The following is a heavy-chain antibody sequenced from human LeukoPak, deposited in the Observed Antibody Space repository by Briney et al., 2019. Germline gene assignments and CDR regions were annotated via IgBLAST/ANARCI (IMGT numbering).Heavy chain of an antibody. CDR1: GFTFSADA. CDR2: INYNGGST. CDR3: ARRYNWKAFDL. Sequence: PGGSLRPSCAASGFTFSADAMNWVRQAPGKGLEWVSTINYNGGSTYYADSVEGRFTISRDNSKNTLYLQMNSLRAEDTAIYYCARRYNWKAFDLWGRGTLVTVSS. V-gene: IGHV3-23*01. J-gene: IGHJ2*01. D-gene: IGHD1-20*01.